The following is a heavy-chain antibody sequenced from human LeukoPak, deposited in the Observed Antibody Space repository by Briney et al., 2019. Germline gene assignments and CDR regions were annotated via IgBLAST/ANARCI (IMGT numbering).Heavy chain of an antibody. CDR2: IYTGGST. D-gene: IGHD6-19*01. J-gene: IGHJ4*02. V-gene: IGHV3-66*01. CDR3: ARSGYRSGWN. Sequence: QPGGSLRLSCAASGFTVSTNEMSWVRQVSGKGLEWVSVIYTGGSTFHADSVKGRFTISRDNSKNMLYLQMNSLRAEDTSVYYCARSGYRSGWNWGQGTLVTVSS. CDR1: GFTVSTNE.